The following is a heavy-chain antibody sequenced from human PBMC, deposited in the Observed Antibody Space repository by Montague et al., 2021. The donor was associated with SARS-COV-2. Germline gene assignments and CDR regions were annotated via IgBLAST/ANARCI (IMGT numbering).Heavy chain of an antibody. CDR3: AKDMGGAVAVPPHYYYYGMDV. J-gene: IGHJ6*02. CDR2: ISWNSGSI. D-gene: IGHD6-19*01. Sequence: SLRLSCAASGFTFDDYAMHWVRQAPGKGLEWVSGISWNSGSIGYADSVKGRFTISRDNAKNSLYLQMSSLRAEDTALYYCAKDMGGAVAVPPHYYYYGMDVWGQGTTVTVSS. CDR1: GFTFDDYA. V-gene: IGHV3-9*01.